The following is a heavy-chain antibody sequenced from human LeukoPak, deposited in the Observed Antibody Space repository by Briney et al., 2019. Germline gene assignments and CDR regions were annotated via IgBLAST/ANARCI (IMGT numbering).Heavy chain of an antibody. J-gene: IGHJ4*02. CDR3: AKVQHNGDSFDY. D-gene: IGHD4-17*01. Sequence: GGSLRLSCAASGFTFSNYAMTWVRQAPGKGLEWVSAINGGGGSTYYADSVKGRFTISRDNAKNTLYLQMNSLRAEDAAVYYCAKVQHNGDSFDYWGQGTLVTVTS. CDR1: GFTFSNYA. V-gene: IGHV3-23*01. CDR2: INGGGGST.